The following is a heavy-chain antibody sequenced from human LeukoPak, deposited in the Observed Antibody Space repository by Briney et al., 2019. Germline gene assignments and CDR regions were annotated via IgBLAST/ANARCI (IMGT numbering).Heavy chain of an antibody. CDR3: ARDLSIIPNYDFWSGSPPLDY. D-gene: IGHD3-3*01. CDR2: IIPIFGTA. Sequence: ASVKVSCKASGGTFSSYAISWVRQAPGQGLEWMGGIIPIFGTANYAQKFQGRVTITADESTSTAYMELRSLRSDDTAVYYCARDLSIIPNYDFWSGSPPLDYWGQGTLVTVSS. V-gene: IGHV1-69*13. J-gene: IGHJ4*02. CDR1: GGTFSSYA.